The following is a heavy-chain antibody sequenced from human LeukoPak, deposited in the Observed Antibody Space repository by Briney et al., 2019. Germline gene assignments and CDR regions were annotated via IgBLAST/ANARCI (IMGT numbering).Heavy chain of an antibody. CDR1: GFTFSSYV. CDR2: ISGSAART. CDR3: VKGQAFDI. V-gene: IGHV3-23*01. J-gene: IGHJ3*02. Sequence: PGGSLRLSCAASGFTFSSYVRSWVRQAPGKGLEWVSSISGSAARTDYADSVKGRFTISRDNSKNTLYLQINSLRVEDTAVYYCVKGQAFDIWGQGTMVTVSS.